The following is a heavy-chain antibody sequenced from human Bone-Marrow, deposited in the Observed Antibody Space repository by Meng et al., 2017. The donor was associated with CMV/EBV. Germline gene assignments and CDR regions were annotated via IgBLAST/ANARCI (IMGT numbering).Heavy chain of an antibody. CDR1: GYTFTSYG. J-gene: IGHJ6*02. Sequence: ASVKVSCKASGYTFTSYGISWVRQAPGQGLEWMGWINAYNGNTNYAQKLQGRVTMTTDTSTSTAYMELRSLRSDDTAVYYCARDSATPRSYYYYGMDVWGQGTTVTFSS. CDR2: INAYNGNT. D-gene: IGHD2-15*01. V-gene: IGHV1-18*01. CDR3: ARDSATPRSYYYYGMDV.